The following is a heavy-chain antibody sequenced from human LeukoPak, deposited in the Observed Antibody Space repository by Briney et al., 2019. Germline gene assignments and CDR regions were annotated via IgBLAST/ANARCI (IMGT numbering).Heavy chain of an antibody. CDR1: GYTFTSYD. Sequence: GASVKVSCKASGYTFTSYDINWVRQATGQGLEWMGWMNPNSGNTGYAQKFQGRVTMTRNTSISTAYMELSSLRSEDTAVYYCARRVLIWNAFDIWGQGTMVTVSS. J-gene: IGHJ3*02. CDR3: ARRVLIWNAFDI. CDR2: MNPNSGNT. V-gene: IGHV1-8*01. D-gene: IGHD3-3*01.